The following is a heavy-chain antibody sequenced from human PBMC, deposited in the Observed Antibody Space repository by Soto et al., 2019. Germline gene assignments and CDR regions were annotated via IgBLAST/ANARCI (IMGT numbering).Heavy chain of an antibody. J-gene: IGHJ3*02. D-gene: IGHD2-15*01. Sequence: GGSLRLSCAASGFTFSNAWMNWVRQAPGKGLEWVGRIKSKTDGGKTDYAAPVKGRFTISRDDSKNTLYLQMNSLKTEDTAVYYCTTGGNIVVVVAAIPGDAFDIWGQGTMVTVSS. CDR1: GFTFSNAW. CDR2: IKSKTDGGKT. CDR3: TTGGNIVVVVAAIPGDAFDI. V-gene: IGHV3-15*07.